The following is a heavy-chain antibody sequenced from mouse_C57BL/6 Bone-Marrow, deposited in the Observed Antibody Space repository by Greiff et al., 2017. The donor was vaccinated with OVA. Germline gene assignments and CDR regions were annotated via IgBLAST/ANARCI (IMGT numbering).Heavy chain of an antibody. V-gene: IGHV1-81*01. D-gene: IGHD1-1*01. CDR1: GYTFTSYG. Sequence: QVQLQQSGAELARPGASVKLSCKASGYTFTSYGISWVKQRTGQGLEWIGEIYPRSGNTYYNEKFKGKATLTADKSSSTAYMELRSLTSEDSAVYFCARYHYGKPGFAYWGPGTLVTVSA. CDR3: ARYHYGKPGFAY. J-gene: IGHJ3*01. CDR2: IYPRSGNT.